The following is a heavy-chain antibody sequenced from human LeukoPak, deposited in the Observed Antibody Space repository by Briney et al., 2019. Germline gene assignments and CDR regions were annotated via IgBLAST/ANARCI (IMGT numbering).Heavy chain of an antibody. CDR2: INHSGST. D-gene: IGHD1-14*01. V-gene: IGHV4-34*01. CDR3: ARDNPGTYYYYYMDV. Sequence: SETLSLTCAVYGGSFSGYYWSWIRQPPGKGLEWIGEINHSGSTNYNPSLKSRITISVDTSKNQFSLKLSSVTAADTAVYYCARDNPGTYYYYYMDVWGKGTTVTISS. J-gene: IGHJ6*03. CDR1: GGSFSGYY.